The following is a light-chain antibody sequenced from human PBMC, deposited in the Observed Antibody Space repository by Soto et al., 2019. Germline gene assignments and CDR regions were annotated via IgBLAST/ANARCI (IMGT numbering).Light chain of an antibody. Sequence: QSVLTQPRSVSGSPGQSVTISCTGTSSDVGGYNYVSWYQQHPGKAPKLMIYDVSKRPSGVPDRFSGSKSGNTASLTISGLHAEDEAEYYCCSYAGTYALVFGGGTKLTVL. CDR1: SSDVGGYNY. CDR2: DVS. CDR3: CSYAGTYALV. V-gene: IGLV2-11*01. J-gene: IGLJ2*01.